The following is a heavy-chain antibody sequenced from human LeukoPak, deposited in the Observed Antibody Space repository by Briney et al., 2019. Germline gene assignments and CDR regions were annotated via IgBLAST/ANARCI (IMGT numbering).Heavy chain of an antibody. J-gene: IGHJ2*01. CDR1: GGSISSYY. Sequence: SETLSLTCTVSGGSISSYYWSWIRQPPGEGLEWIGYIYYSGSTNYNPSLKSRVTISVDTSKNQFSLKLSSVTAADTAVYYCARSDWVHWYFDLWGRGTLVTVSS. CDR3: ARSDWVHWYFDL. CDR2: IYYSGST. D-gene: IGHD2-21*01. V-gene: IGHV4-59*01.